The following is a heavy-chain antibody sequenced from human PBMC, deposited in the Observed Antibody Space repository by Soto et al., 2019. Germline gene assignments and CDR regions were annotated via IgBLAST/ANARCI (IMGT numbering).Heavy chain of an antibody. D-gene: IGHD1-26*01. CDR1: GYTFTGYY. V-gene: IGHV1-2*02. Sequence: ASVKVSCKTSGYTFTGYYMHWVRQAPGQGLEWMGWINPTSGGTNYAQKFQGRVTMTRDTSISTAYMELSRLRSDDTAVYYCAREIAGATSDFDYWGQGTLVTVSS. CDR3: AREIAGATSDFDY. CDR2: INPTSGGT. J-gene: IGHJ4*02.